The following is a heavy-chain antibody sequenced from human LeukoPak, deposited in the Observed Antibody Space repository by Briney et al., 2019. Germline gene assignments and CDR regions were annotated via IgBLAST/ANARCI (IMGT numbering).Heavy chain of an antibody. D-gene: IGHD6-19*01. Sequence: PGRSLRLSCAASGYTFSSYGMHWVRQAPGKGLEWVAVISYDGSNKYYADSVKGRFTISRDNSKNTLYLQMNSLRAEDTAVYYCTNMGSGDGMDVWGQGTAVTVSS. CDR1: GYTFSSYG. V-gene: IGHV3-30*18. CDR2: ISYDGSNK. J-gene: IGHJ6*02. CDR3: TNMGSGDGMDV.